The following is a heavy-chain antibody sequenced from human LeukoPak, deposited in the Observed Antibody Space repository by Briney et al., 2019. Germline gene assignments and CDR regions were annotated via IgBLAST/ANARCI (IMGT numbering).Heavy chain of an antibody. CDR3: ARDPSRYSSGWYSYYFDY. CDR2: INPNSGGT. CDR1: GYTLTELS. V-gene: IGHV1-2*02. D-gene: IGHD6-19*01. Sequence: ASVKVSCKVSGYTLTELSMHWVRQAPGQGLEWMGWINPNSGGTNYAQKFQGRVTMTRDTSISTAYMELSRLRSDDTAVYYCARDPSRYSSGWYSYYFDYWGQGTLVTVSS. J-gene: IGHJ4*02.